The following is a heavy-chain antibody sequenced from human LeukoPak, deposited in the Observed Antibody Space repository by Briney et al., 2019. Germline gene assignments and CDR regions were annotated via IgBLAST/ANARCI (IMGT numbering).Heavy chain of an antibody. J-gene: IGHJ4*02. CDR1: GGSISSYY. D-gene: IGHD2-2*01. CDR3: ARLGSRQFDY. V-gene: IGHV4-59*08. CDR2: IYYSGST. Sequence: SETLSLTCTVSGGSISSYYWSWIRQPPGKGLEWIGYIYYSGSTNYNPSLKSRVTISVDTSKNQFSLKLSSVTAADTAVYYCARLGSRQFDYWGQGTLVTVSS.